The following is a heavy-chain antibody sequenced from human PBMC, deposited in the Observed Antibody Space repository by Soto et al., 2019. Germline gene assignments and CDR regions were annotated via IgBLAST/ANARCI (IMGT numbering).Heavy chain of an antibody. Sequence: PGGSLRLSCAASGFTFSSYSMNWVRQAPGKGLEWVSYISSSSSTIYYADSVKGRFTISRDNAKNSLYLQMNSLRAEDTAVYYCAANIGYCSSTSCRDSFYYYMDVWGKGTTVTVSS. V-gene: IGHV3-48*01. J-gene: IGHJ6*03. CDR3: AANIGYCSSTSCRDSFYYYMDV. CDR2: ISSSSSTI. CDR1: GFTFSSYS. D-gene: IGHD2-2*01.